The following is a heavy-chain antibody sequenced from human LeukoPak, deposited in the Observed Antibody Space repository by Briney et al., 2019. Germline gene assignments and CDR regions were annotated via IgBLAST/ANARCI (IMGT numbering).Heavy chain of an antibody. V-gene: IGHV4-34*01. CDR1: GFTFSDYY. CDR3: ARQNYGAATIKY. CDR2: INHRGST. J-gene: IGHJ4*02. D-gene: IGHD1-7*01. Sequence: GSLRLSCAASGFTFSDYYMSWIRQPPGKGLEWIGEINHRGSTNYNPSLKSRVTVSVDTSKNQFSLKLSSVTAADTAVYFCARQNYGAATIKYWGQGTLVTVSS.